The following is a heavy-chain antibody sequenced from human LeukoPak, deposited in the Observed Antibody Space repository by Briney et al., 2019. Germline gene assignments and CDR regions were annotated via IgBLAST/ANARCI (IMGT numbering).Heavy chain of an antibody. CDR1: GGTFSSYA. CDR2: IIPIFGTA. CDR3: AQRPYRSSTSCYPFV. D-gene: IGHD2-2*01. Sequence: GASVKVSCKASGGTFSSYAISWVRQAPGQGLEWMGGIIPIFGTANYAQKFQGRVTITTDESTSTAYMELSSLRSEDTAVYYCAQRPYRSSTSCYPFVWGQGTLVTVSS. V-gene: IGHV1-69*05. J-gene: IGHJ4*02.